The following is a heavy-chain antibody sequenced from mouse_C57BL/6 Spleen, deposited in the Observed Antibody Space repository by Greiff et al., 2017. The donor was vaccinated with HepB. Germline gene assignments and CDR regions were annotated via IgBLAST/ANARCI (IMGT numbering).Heavy chain of an antibody. D-gene: IGHD1-1*02. CDR3: ARWGGSYEAWFDY. Sequence: QVQLKESGAELVKPGASVKISCKASGYAFSSYWMNWVKQRPGKGLEWIGQIYPGDGDTNYNGKFKGKATLTADKSSSTAYMQLSSLTSEDSAVYFCARWGGSYEAWFDYWGQGTLVTVSA. J-gene: IGHJ3*01. CDR2: IYPGDGDT. CDR1: GYAFSSYW. V-gene: IGHV1-80*01.